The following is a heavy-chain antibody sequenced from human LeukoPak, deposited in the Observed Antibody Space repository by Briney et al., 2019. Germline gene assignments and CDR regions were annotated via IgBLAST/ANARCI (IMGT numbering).Heavy chain of an antibody. CDR1: GFTFSSYG. CDR3: ARDRSYYDGSGHDY. V-gene: IGHV3-33*01. D-gene: IGHD3-22*01. Sequence: GTSLRLSCAASGFTFSSYGMHWARQAPGKGLEWVAVIWYDGSKTHYTDSVKGRFTISRDNSKNTLSLQMDSLRAEDTAVYYCARDRSYYDGSGHDYWGQGTLVTVSS. J-gene: IGHJ4*02. CDR2: IWYDGSKT.